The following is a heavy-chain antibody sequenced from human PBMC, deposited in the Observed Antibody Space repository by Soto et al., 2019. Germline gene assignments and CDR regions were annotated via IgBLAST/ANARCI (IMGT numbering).Heavy chain of an antibody. J-gene: IGHJ4*02. V-gene: IGHV2-5*02. CDR3: AHRPNITVGYIFDY. Sequence: QITLKESSPTLVKPTQTLTLTCTFSGFSLSTSGVGVGWICQPPGKALEWLALIYWDDDHRYSPSLKSRLTITKGTSKNQVVLTMTNMDPADTATYYCAHRPNITVGYIFDYWGQGTLVTVSS. CDR1: GFSLSTSGVG. D-gene: IGHD5-12*01. CDR2: IYWDDDH.